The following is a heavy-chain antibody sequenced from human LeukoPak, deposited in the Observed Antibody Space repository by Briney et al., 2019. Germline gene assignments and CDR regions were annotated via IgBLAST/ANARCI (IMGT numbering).Heavy chain of an antibody. Sequence: GASVKVSCKASGYTFTSYDINWVRQATGQGLEWMGWMNPNSGNTGYAQKFQGRVTITRNTSISTAYMELSSLRSEDTAVYYCATVKGITGTTGGFDYWGQGTLVTVSS. J-gene: IGHJ4*02. CDR3: ATVKGITGTTGGFDY. D-gene: IGHD1-20*01. V-gene: IGHV1-8*03. CDR1: GYTFTSYD. CDR2: MNPNSGNT.